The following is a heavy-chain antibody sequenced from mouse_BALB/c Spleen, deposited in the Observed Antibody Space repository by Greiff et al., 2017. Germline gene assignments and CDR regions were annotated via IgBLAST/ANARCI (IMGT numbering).Heavy chain of an antibody. Sequence: EVKVEESGGGLVKPGGSLKLSCAASGFTFSDYYMYWVRQTPEKRLEWVATISDGGSYTYYPDSVKGRFTISRDNAKNNLYLQMSSLKSEDTAMYYCAREFDYWGQGTTLTVSS. CDR3: AREFDY. CDR1: GFTFSDYY. J-gene: IGHJ2*01. CDR2: ISDGGSYT. V-gene: IGHV5-4*02.